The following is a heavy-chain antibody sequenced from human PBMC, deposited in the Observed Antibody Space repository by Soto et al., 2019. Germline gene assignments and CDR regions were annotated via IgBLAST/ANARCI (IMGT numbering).Heavy chain of an antibody. D-gene: IGHD5-12*01. Sequence: QVQLQESGPGLVKPSQTLSLTCTVSGGSINSGGYYWNWLRQHPGRGLEWMGYIYYTGSTYYNPSLKSLIPVSNDTSRNQFSLKVNSGTSTDTAVYYCARATPSVATLGYVMDVLGQGTTVVVSS. V-gene: IGHV4-31*01. CDR3: ARATPSVATLGYVMDV. CDR2: IYYTGST. CDR1: GGSINSGGYY. J-gene: IGHJ6*02.